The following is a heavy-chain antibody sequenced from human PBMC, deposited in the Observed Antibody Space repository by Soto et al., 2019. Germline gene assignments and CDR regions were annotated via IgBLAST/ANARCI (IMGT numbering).Heavy chain of an antibody. J-gene: IGHJ4*02. CDR3: ARGYYGSGRYPD. CDR2: IYYSGST. V-gene: IGHV4-61*01. CDR1: GGSVSSGSYY. D-gene: IGHD3-10*01. Sequence: QVQLQESGPGLVKPSETLSLTCTVSGGSVSSGSYYWSWIRQPPGKGLEWIGYIYYSGSTNYNPSLKSRVTISVDTSKNQFSLKLSSVTAADTAVYYCARGYYGSGRYPDWGQGTLVTVSS.